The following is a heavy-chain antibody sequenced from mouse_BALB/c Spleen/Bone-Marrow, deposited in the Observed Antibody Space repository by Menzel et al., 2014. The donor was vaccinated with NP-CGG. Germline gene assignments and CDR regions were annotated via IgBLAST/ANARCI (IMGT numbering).Heavy chain of an antibody. J-gene: IGHJ4*01. CDR3: ARTYRPFALDY. D-gene: IGHD2-14*01. V-gene: IGHV5-4*02. CDR2: ISDGGSYT. Sequence: EVKVVESGGGLVKPGGSLKLSCAASGFTLSDYYMYWVRQTPEKRLEWVATISDGGSYTDYPGSVKGRFTVSRDNAKNNLYLQMSSLKSEDTAMYFCARTYRPFALDYWGQGTSATVSS. CDR1: GFTLSDYY.